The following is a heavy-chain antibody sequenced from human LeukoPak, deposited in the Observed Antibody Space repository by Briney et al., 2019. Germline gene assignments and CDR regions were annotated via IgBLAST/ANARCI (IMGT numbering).Heavy chain of an antibody. CDR1: GFTFSSYW. D-gene: IGHD3-10*01. J-gene: IGHJ4*02. V-gene: IGHV3-74*01. Sequence: GGSLRLSCAASGFTFSSYWMHWVRQAPGKGQVWVSRINSDGSGTSYADSVKGRFTISRDNAKNTLYLQMNSLRAEDTAVYYCAVAKAITMVRGAPRHFDNWGQGTLVTVSS. CDR3: AVAKAITMVRGAPRHFDN. CDR2: INSDGSGT.